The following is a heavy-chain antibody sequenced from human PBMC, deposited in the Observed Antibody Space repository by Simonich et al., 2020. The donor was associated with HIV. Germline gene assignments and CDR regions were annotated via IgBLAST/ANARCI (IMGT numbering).Heavy chain of an antibody. J-gene: IGHJ3*02. CDR1: GFTFASFD. V-gene: IGHV1-18*01. Sequence: QVQMVQSGAEVKKPGASVKVSCKASGFTFASFDITWVRQAPGQGLEWMGWSNAYNGNTNYAQNLQGRGTMTTDTSTSTAYMELRSLRSDDTAVDYCARGGKHNFWSGHDGFDIWGQGTMVTVSS. CDR2: SNAYNGNT. D-gene: IGHD3-3*01. CDR3: ARGGKHNFWSGHDGFDI.